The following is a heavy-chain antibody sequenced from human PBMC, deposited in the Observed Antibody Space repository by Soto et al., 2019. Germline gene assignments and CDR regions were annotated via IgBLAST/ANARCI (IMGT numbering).Heavy chain of an antibody. J-gene: IGHJ4*02. V-gene: IGHV3-48*01. Sequence: EVQLVESGGGLVQPGGSLRLSCAASGFTFSSYNMNWVRQAPGKGLEWVSYIRSSSSTVYYADSVKGRFTISRDNAKNSLYLQMISLRAEDTAVYYCVREAPYYFDYWGQGTLVTVSS. CDR3: VREAPYYFDY. CDR1: GFTFSSYN. CDR2: IRSSSSTV.